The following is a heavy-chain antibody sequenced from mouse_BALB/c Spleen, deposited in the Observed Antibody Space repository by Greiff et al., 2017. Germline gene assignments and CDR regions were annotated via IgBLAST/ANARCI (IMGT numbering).Heavy chain of an antibody. D-gene: IGHD1-1*01. V-gene: IGHV5-6-3*01. J-gene: IGHJ2*01. Sequence: DVQLVESGGGLVQPGGSLKLSCAASGFTFSSYGMSWVRQTPDKRLELVATINSNGGSTYYPDSVKGRFTISRDNAKNTLYLQMSSLKSEDTAMYYCARDPSYYGSSWDFDYWGQGTTLTVSS. CDR2: INSNGGST. CDR3: ARDPSYYGSSWDFDY. CDR1: GFTFSSYG.